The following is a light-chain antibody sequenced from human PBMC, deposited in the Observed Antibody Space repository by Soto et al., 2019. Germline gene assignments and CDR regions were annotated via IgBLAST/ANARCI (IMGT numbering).Light chain of an antibody. V-gene: IGLV2-14*01. Sequence: QSALTQPASVSGSLGQSITISCSGTSTDFGGYNYVSWYQQLPGRSPKLILFEVRNRPSGVSNRCSGSKSGNTASLTISGLQAEDEADYYFSSYTGVGTLEVVGPGTKLTVL. J-gene: IGLJ1*01. CDR2: EVR. CDR1: STDFGGYNY. CDR3: SSYTGVGTLEV.